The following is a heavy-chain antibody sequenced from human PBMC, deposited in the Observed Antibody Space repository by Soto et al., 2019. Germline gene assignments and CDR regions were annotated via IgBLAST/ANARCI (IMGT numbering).Heavy chain of an antibody. D-gene: IGHD5-12*01. CDR3: ARDGEWLKRNYSYYNGMDV. V-gene: IGHV1-2*02. CDR1: GYTFSGYY. CDR2: INPNSGGT. Sequence: ASVKVSCKASGYTFSGYYMYWVRQAPGQGLEWMGWINPNSGGTNYGQKFQGRVTMTRDTSISTAYMELSRLRSDDTAVYYCARDGEWLKRNYSYYNGMDVWGQGTTVTVSS. J-gene: IGHJ6*02.